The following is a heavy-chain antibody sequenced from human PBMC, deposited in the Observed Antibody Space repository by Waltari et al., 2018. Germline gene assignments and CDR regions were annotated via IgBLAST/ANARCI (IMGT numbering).Heavy chain of an antibody. J-gene: IGHJ5*02. Sequence: QVQLVQSGAEVKKPGASVKVSCKASGYTFTSYALHWVRPATGQGLEWMGWMNPNSGNTGYAQKFQGRVTITRNTSISTAYMELSSLRSEDTAVYYCARGVAAAGLGWFDPWGQGTLVTVSS. V-gene: IGHV1-8*03. CDR2: MNPNSGNT. CDR1: GYTFTSYA. D-gene: IGHD6-13*01. CDR3: ARGVAAAGLGWFDP.